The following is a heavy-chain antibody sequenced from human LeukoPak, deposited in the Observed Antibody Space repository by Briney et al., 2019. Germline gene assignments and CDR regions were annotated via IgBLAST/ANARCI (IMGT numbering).Heavy chain of an antibody. CDR2: IYYSGST. J-gene: IGHJ4*02. CDR1: GGSISSYY. D-gene: IGHD4-17*01. V-gene: IGHV4-59*08. CDR3: AGGDYVVDY. Sequence: SETLSLTCTVSGGSISSYYWSWTRQPPGKGLEWIGYIYYSGSTNYNPSLKSRVTISVDTSKNQFSLKLSSVTAAGTAVYYCAGGDYVVDYWGQGTLVTVSS.